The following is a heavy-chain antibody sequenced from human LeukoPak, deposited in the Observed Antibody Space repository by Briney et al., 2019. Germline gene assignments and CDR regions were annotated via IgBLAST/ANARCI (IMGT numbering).Heavy chain of an antibody. CDR1: GGSFSGYY. J-gene: IGHJ4*02. V-gene: IGHV4-34*01. Sequence: SETLSLTCAVYGGSFSGYYWSWIRQPPGKGLEWIGEINHSGSTNYNPSLKSRVTISVDTSKNQFSLKLSSVTAADTAVYYCARGGRDWGGWSYLPFYHYWGQGTLVTVSS. D-gene: IGHD1-26*01. CDR2: INHSGST. CDR3: ARGGRDWGGWSYLPFYHY.